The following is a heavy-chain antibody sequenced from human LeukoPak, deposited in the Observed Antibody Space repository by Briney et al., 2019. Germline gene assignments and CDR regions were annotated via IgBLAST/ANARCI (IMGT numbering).Heavy chain of an antibody. CDR1: GYSISSGYY. CDR3: ARHKGAEITIFGVVTRKPFDY. J-gene: IGHJ4*02. CDR2: IYHSGST. V-gene: IGHV4-38-2*01. Sequence: ASETLSLTCAVSGYSISSGYYWGWIRQPPGKGLEWIGSIYHSGSTYYNPSLKSRVTISVDTSKNQFPLKLSSVTAADTAVYYCARHKGAEITIFGVVTRKPFDYWGQGTLVTVSS. D-gene: IGHD3-3*01.